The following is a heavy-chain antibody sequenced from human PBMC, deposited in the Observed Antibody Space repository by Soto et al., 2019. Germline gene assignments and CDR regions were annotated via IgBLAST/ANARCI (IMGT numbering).Heavy chain of an antibody. V-gene: IGHV3-72*01. CDR1: GFTFSDHH. D-gene: IGHD3-10*01. J-gene: IGHJ4*02. Sequence: GGSLRLSCAASGFTFSDHHMDWVRQAPGAGLEWVGRTRNKANSYTTEYAASVIGRFTISRDDSKNKQFLQMNSLKTEDTAVYYCARPAYGSGTYYFDYWGQGA. CDR2: TRNKANSYTT. CDR3: ARPAYGSGTYYFDY.